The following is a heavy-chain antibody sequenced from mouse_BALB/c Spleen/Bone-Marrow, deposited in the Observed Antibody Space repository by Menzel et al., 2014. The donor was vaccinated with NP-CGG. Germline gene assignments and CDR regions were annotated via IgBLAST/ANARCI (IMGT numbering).Heavy chain of an antibody. J-gene: IGHJ2*01. CDR2: IHPGDGDT. CDR3: ARVYYGNLDY. CDR1: GYTFTNFW. D-gene: IGHD2-1*01. Sequence: QVQLQQSGAELVRPGSSVKISCKASGYTFTNFWMNWVKQRPGQGLEWIGQIHPGDGDTNNNGKFKGEATLTTDKSSSTAYMQLSSLSYEDSAVYFCARVYYGNLDYWGQGTTLTVSS. V-gene: IGHV1-80*01.